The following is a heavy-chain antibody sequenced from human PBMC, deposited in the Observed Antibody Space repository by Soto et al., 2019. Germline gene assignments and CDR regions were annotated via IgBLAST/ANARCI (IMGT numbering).Heavy chain of an antibody. D-gene: IGHD3-3*01. J-gene: IGHJ4*02. CDR3: ASLVRFLEWWYFDY. CDR1: GGTFSSYA. V-gene: IGHV1-69*01. Sequence: QVQLVQSGAEVKKPGSSVKVSCKASGGTFSSYAISWVRQAPGQGLEWMGGIILIFGTANYAQKFGGRVTITADESTSTAYMELSSLRSEDTAVYYCASLVRFLEWWYFDYWGQGTLVTVSS. CDR2: IILIFGTA.